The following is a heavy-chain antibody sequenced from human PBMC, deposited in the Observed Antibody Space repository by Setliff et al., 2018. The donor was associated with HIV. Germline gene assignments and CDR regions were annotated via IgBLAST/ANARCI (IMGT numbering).Heavy chain of an antibody. D-gene: IGHD1-1*01. J-gene: IGHJ4*02. Sequence: PSETLSLTCSVSGGSISSGGYSWSWIRPPPGKGLEGIGYVYSTGSTDSKSSLKSRVTISVDTSKNQFSLKLSSVTAADTSVYYCARGWGRNDRPPGDYWGRGTLVTVSS. CDR3: ARGWGRNDRPPGDY. CDR2: VYSTGST. V-gene: IGHV4-61*08. CDR1: GGSISSGGYS.